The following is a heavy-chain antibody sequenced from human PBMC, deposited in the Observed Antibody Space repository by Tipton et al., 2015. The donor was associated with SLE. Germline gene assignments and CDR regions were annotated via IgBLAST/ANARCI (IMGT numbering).Heavy chain of an antibody. J-gene: IGHJ2*01. V-gene: IGHV4-34*01. CDR2: INHSGST. CDR1: GGSFSGYY. D-gene: IGHD2-15*01. Sequence: TLSLTCAVYGGSFSGYYWSWIRQPPGKGLEWIGEINHSGSTNYNPSLKSRVTISVDTSKNHFSLKLSSVTAADTAVYYCARDGGYCSGGSCYSPRWYFDLWGRGTLVTVSS. CDR3: ARDGGYCSGGSCYSPRWYFDL.